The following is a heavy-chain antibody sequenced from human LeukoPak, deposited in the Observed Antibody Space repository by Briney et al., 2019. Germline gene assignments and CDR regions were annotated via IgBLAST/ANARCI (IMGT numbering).Heavy chain of an antibody. Sequence: SETLSLTCTVSGGSISSYYWSWIRQPPGKGLEWIGYIYYSGSTNYNPSLKSRVTISVDTSKNQFSLKLSSVTAADTAVYYCARTRLNHCYYYGMDVWGQGTTVTVSS. CDR1: GGSISSYY. CDR2: IYYSGST. D-gene: IGHD6-19*01. V-gene: IGHV4-59*01. J-gene: IGHJ6*02. CDR3: ARTRLNHCYYYGMDV.